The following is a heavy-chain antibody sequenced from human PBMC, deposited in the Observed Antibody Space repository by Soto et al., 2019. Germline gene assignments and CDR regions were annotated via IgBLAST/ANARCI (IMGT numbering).Heavy chain of an antibody. CDR2: ISYDGSNT. D-gene: IGHD6-6*01. CDR3: ARARIAARPDYYGMDV. Sequence: SLRLSCAASGFTFSSYAMSWVRQAPGKGLEWVAVISYDGSNTYYADSVKGRFTISRDNSKNTLYLQMNSLRAEDTAVYYCARARIAARPDYYGMDVWGQGTTVTVSS. CDR1: GFTFSSYA. J-gene: IGHJ6*02. V-gene: IGHV3-30*03.